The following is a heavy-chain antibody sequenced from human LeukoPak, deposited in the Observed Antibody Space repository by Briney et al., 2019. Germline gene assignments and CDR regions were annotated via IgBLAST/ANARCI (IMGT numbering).Heavy chain of an antibody. Sequence: PGGSLRLSRAASGFTFSSYAMSWVRQAPGKGLEWVSAISGSGGSTYYADSVKGRFTISRDNSKNTLFLQTNSLRADDTAIYYCAKNLESYGDSSTEYWGQGTLVTVSS. J-gene: IGHJ4*02. V-gene: IGHV3-23*01. D-gene: IGHD4-17*01. CDR1: GFTFSSYA. CDR2: ISGSGGST. CDR3: AKNLESYGDSSTEY.